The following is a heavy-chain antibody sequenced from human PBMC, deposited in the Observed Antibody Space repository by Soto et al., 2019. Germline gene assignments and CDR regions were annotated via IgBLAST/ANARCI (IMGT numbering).Heavy chain of an antibody. J-gene: IGHJ5*02. CDR2: IYYSGNT. Sequence: SETLSLTCTVSGGSITSGGYYWSWIRQHPGKGLEWIGYIYYSGNTYYNPSLKSRITISVDTSKNQFSLKLSSVTAADTAVYYCARYSQVVHDSSGYYYGFEWFDPWGQGTLVTVSS. D-gene: IGHD3-22*01. V-gene: IGHV4-31*03. CDR3: ARYSQVVHDSSGYYYGFEWFDP. CDR1: GGSITSGGYY.